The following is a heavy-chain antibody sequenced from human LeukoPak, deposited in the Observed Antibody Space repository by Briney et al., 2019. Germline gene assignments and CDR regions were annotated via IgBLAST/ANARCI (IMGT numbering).Heavy chain of an antibody. CDR1: GGSFSGYY. CDR2: INHSGGT. V-gene: IGHV4-34*01. CDR3: ARERRDYYGSGSYCFDY. J-gene: IGHJ4*02. D-gene: IGHD3-10*01. Sequence: SETLSLTSAVYGGSFSGYYWSWIRQPPGKGLEWIGEINHSGGTNYNPSLKSRVTISVDTSKNQFSLKLSSVTAADTAVYYCARERRDYYGSGSYCFDYWGQGTLVTVSS.